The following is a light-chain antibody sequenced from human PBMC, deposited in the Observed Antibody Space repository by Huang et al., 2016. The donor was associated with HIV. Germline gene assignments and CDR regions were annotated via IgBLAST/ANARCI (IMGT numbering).Light chain of an antibody. CDR2: DTS. J-gene: IGKJ4*01. CDR1: QSVGNY. Sequence: IVLTQSPATLSWYPGERVTLSCRASQSVGNYIAWYQQHPGQTPKLLIYDTSTRAIGAPVRFSGCGSGTDFTLAISSLESADFAVYYCNQRSSGVTFGGGTKVRVK. V-gene: IGKV3-11*01. CDR3: NQRSSGVT.